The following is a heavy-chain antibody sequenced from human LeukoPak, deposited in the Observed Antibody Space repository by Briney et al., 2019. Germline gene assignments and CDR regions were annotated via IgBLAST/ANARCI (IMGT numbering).Heavy chain of an antibody. Sequence: GGSLRLSCAASGFTFSTYNMNWVRQAPGKGLEWVSSITSSSSYIYYADSVKGRFTISRDNAKNSLYLQMNSLRAEDTAVYYCARGSLLWFGEFITWGQGTLVTVSS. D-gene: IGHD3-10*01. CDR2: ITSSSSYI. J-gene: IGHJ5*02. V-gene: IGHV3-21*01. CDR3: ARGSLLWFGEFIT. CDR1: GFTFSTYN.